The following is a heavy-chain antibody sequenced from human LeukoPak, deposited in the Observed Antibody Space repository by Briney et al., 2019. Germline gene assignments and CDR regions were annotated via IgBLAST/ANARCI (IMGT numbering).Heavy chain of an antibody. CDR2: ISSSSSTI. CDR1: GFTFISYS. V-gene: IGHV3-48*04. CDR3: ARDRGHIAVAGIGLADY. Sequence: GSLRISCAASGFTFISYSMNLVRQAPGKGLEWVSYISSSSSTIYYADSVKGRFTISGDNAKNSLYLQMNSLRAEDTAVYYCARDRGHIAVAGIGLADYWGQGTLVTVSS. D-gene: IGHD6-19*01. J-gene: IGHJ4*02.